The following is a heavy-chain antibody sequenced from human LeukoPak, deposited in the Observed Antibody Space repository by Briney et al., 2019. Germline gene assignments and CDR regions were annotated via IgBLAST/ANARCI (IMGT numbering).Heavy chain of an antibody. CDR1: GFTFSSYA. Sequence: GRSLRLSCAASGFTFSSYAMHWVRQAPGKGLEWVAVISYDGSNKYYADSVKGRFTISRDNSKNTLYLQMNSLRAEDTAVYYCAKDLGFRDGYNPGAFRAVDYWGQGTLVTVSS. D-gene: IGHD5-24*01. CDR2: ISYDGSNK. J-gene: IGHJ4*02. V-gene: IGHV3-30-3*01. CDR3: AKDLGFRDGYNPGAFRAVDY.